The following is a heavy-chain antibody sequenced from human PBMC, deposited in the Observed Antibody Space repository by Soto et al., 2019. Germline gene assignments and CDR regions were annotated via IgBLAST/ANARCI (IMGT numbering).Heavy chain of an antibody. V-gene: IGHV3-23*01. CDR2: ISGSGGST. CDR3: AKSDTAMAAPYGYFVL. J-gene: IGHJ2*01. D-gene: IGHD5-18*01. CDR1: GFTFSSYA. Sequence: EVQLLESGGGLVQPGGSLRLSCAASGFTFSSYAMSWVRQAPGKGLEWVSAISGSGGSTYYADSVKGRFTISRDNSKNTLYLQMNSPRTEDTAVYYCAKSDTAMAAPYGYFVLWGRGTLVTVSS.